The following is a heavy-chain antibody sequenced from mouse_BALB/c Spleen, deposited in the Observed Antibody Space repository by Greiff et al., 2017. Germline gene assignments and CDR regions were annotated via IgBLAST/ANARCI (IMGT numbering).Heavy chain of an antibody. J-gene: IGHJ3*01. V-gene: IGHV1-4*02. D-gene: IGHD2-1*01. CDR2: INPSSGYT. CDR1: GYTFTSYT. CDR3: ARRGTLGGNSWFAY. Sequence: VKLMESAAELARPGASVKMSCKASGYTFTSYTMHWVKQRPGQGLEWIGYINPSSGYTEYNQKFKDKTTLTADKSSSTAYMQLSSLTSEDSAVYYCARRGTLGGNSWFAYWGQGTLVTVSA.